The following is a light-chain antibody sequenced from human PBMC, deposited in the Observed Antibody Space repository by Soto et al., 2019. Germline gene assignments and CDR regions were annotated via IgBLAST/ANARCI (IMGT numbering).Light chain of an antibody. J-gene: IGLJ1*01. CDR3: SSHNTIGTLQV. CDR1: NIRTKS. CDR2: DDR. Sequence: SYELTQPRSVSVAPGQTATITCGGSNIRTKSVHWCRQRPGQDPVLVVYDDRDRPSGIPERFSGSKSGNTASLTISGLQAEDEADYYCSSHNTIGTLQVFGPGTKLTVL. V-gene: IGLV3-21*02.